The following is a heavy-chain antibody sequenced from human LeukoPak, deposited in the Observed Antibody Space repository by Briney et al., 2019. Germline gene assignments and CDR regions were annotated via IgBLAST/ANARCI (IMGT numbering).Heavy chain of an antibody. CDR2: INPSGGST. Sequence: ASVKVSCKASGHTFTSYYMHWVRQAPGQGLEWMGIINPSGGSTSYAQKFQGRVTITADESTSTAYMELSSLRSEDTAVYYCARAYMPQYPHDSRAYFDYWGQGTLVTVSS. CDR1: GHTFTSYY. D-gene: IGHD3-22*01. CDR3: ARAYMPQYPHDSRAYFDY. V-gene: IGHV1-46*01. J-gene: IGHJ4*02.